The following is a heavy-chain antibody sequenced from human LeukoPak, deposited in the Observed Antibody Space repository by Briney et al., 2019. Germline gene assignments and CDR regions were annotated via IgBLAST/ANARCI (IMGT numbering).Heavy chain of an antibody. D-gene: IGHD3-22*01. V-gene: IGHV3-23*01. Sequence: PGGSLRLSCAASGFTFSSYWMSWVRQAPGKGLEWVSAISGSGGSTYYADSVKGRFTISRDNSKNTLYLQMNSLRAEDTAVYYCAKDYYYDSSGYFDYWGQGTLVTVSS. CDR2: ISGSGGST. J-gene: IGHJ4*02. CDR3: AKDYYYDSSGYFDY. CDR1: GFTFSSYW.